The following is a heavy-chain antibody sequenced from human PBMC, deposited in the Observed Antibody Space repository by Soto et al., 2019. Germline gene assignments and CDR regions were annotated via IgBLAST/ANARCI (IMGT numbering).Heavy chain of an antibody. CDR1: GFSLSTSGVG. D-gene: IGHD4-17*01. CDR3: ARRGDYYYFRY. J-gene: IGHJ4*02. Sequence: QITLKESGPTLVKPTQTLTLTCTFSGFSLSTSGVGVGWIRQPPGKALEWLALIYWDDDKRYSPSLKSRLTITKDTYKNQVVLTMNNMDPVDTATYYCARRGDYYYFRYWGQGTLVTVSS. V-gene: IGHV2-5*02. CDR2: IYWDDDK.